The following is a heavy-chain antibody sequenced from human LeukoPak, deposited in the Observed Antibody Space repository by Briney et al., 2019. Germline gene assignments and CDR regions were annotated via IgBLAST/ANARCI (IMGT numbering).Heavy chain of an antibody. J-gene: IGHJ4*02. CDR2: ISYDGSNK. V-gene: IGHV3-30*18. Sequence: GGSLRLSCAASGFSFSSYAMSWVRQAPGKGLEWVAVISYDGSNKYYADSVKGRFTISRDNSKNTLYLQMNSLRAEDTAVYYCAKDPDDYGDYSGFDYWGQGTLVTVSS. CDR3: AKDPDDYGDYSGFDY. CDR1: GFSFSSYA. D-gene: IGHD4-17*01.